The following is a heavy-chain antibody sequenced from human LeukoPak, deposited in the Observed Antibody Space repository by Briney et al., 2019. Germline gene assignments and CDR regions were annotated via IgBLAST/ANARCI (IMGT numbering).Heavy chain of an antibody. CDR2: IDWDDDK. D-gene: IGHD4-11*01. Sequence: SGPTLVNPTQTLTLTCTFSGFSLSTSGMCVSWIRQPPGKALEWLARIDWDDDKFYSTSLKTRLTISKDTSKNQVVLTMTNMDPVDTATYYCGRMVTVKAPFDYWGQGTLVTVSS. V-gene: IGHV2-70*17. J-gene: IGHJ4*02. CDR1: GFSLSTSGMC. CDR3: GRMVTVKAPFDY.